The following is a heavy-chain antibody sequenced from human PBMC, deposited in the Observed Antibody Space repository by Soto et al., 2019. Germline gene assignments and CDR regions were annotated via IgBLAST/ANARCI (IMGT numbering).Heavy chain of an antibody. CDR1: GFTFSSYW. CDR2: INSDGSST. CDR3: ARELRYDSSGYYYVYWFDP. D-gene: IGHD3-22*01. V-gene: IGHV3-74*01. Sequence: GGSLRLSCAASGFTFSSYWMHWVRQAPGKGLVWVSRINSDGSSTSYADSVKGRFTISRDNAKNTLYLQMNSLRAEDTAVYYCARELRYDSSGYYYVYWFDPWGQGTLVTVSS. J-gene: IGHJ5*02.